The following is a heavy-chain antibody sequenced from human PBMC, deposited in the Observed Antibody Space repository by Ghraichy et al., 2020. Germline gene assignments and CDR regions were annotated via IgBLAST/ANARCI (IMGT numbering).Heavy chain of an antibody. CDR2: ISGSGGTT. D-gene: IGHD3-10*01. J-gene: IGHJ4*02. V-gene: IGHV3-23*01. CDR1: GFTFSSYA. CDR3: AKDKGIYGSGSHLDY. Sequence: GESLNISCVASGFTFSSYAMAWVRQAPGKGLEWVSSISGSGGTTYYADSVKGRFTISRDNSQNTLYLQVSSLRGEDMALYYCAKDKGIYGSGSHLDYWGQGTLVTVSS.